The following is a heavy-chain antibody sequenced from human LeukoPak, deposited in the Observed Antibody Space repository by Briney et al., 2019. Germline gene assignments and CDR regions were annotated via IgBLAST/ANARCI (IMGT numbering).Heavy chain of an antibody. CDR2: ISGSGSNT. Sequence: GGSLRLSCAASGFTFSSYAMSWVRQAPGKGLEWVSAISGSGSNTYYADSVKGRFTISRDNSKNTLHLQMNSLRAEDTAIYYCAKDLTGYYKPHDCWGQGTLVTVSS. CDR3: AKDLTGYYKPHDC. CDR1: GFTFSSYA. D-gene: IGHD3-9*01. J-gene: IGHJ4*02. V-gene: IGHV3-23*01.